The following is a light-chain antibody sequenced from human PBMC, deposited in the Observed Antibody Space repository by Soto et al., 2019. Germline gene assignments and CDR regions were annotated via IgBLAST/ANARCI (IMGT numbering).Light chain of an antibody. CDR1: QSVSTY. CDR2: DAS. CDR3: HQRNNWVT. Sequence: DIVLTQSPATPSLSPGERATLSCRASQSVSTYLAWYQKKPGQAPRLLIFDASNRATGVPARFSGSGSGTDFTLTISSLEPEDFAVYYCHQRNNWVTFGQGTRLDIK. V-gene: IGKV3-11*01. J-gene: IGKJ5*01.